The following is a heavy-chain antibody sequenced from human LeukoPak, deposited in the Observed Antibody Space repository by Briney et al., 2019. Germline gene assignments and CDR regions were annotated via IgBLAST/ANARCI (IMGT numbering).Heavy chain of an antibody. CDR3: ARDVGGRRWLDY. CDR1: GYTFTSYY. Sequence: ASVKVSCKASGYTFTSYYMHWVRQAPGQGLEWMGIINPSGGSTSYAQKFQGRVTMTRDMSPSTVYMELSSLRSEDTAVYYCARDVGGRRWLDYWGQGTLVTVSS. D-gene: IGHD3-16*01. J-gene: IGHJ4*02. V-gene: IGHV1-46*01. CDR2: INPSGGST.